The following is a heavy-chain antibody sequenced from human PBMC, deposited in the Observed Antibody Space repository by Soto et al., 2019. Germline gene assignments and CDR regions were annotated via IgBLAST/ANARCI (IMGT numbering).Heavy chain of an antibody. CDR2: IYPADSDT. J-gene: IGHJ4*02. V-gene: IGHV5-51*01. D-gene: IGHD3-22*01. Sequence: PGESLKISCKASGYTFTSYWIAWVRQMPGKGLEWMGVIYPADSDTRYSPSFQGQVTISADKSISTAYLEWSSLKASDTAMYYCARHLIVTSGPLDYRGQGTLVTVSS. CDR3: ARHLIVTSGPLDY. CDR1: GYTFTSYW.